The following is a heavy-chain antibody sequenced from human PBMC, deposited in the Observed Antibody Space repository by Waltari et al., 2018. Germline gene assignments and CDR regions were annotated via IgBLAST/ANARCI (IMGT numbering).Heavy chain of an antibody. CDR3: ARGGYYDSSDDRGPFDY. CDR1: GFTFSSYE. CDR2: ISSSGSTI. D-gene: IGHD3-22*01. J-gene: IGHJ4*02. Sequence: EVQLVESGGGLVQPGGSLRLSCAASGFTFSSYETTWVRQAPGQGLEWVSYISSSGSTIYYADSLKGRFTISRDNAKNSLYLQMNSLRAEDTAVYYCARGGYYDSSDDRGPFDYWGQGTLVTVSS. V-gene: IGHV3-48*03.